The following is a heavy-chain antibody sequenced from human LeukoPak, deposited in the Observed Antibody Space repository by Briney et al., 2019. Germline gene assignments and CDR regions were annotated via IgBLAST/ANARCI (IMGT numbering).Heavy chain of an antibody. J-gene: IGHJ3*02. V-gene: IGHV3-30*18. CDR1: GFTFSSYG. CDR3: AKDLLDYYGSSGEGAFDI. Sequence: GGSLRLSCAASGFTFSSYGMHWVRQAPGKGLEWVAVISYDGSNKYYADSVKGRFTISRDNSKNTPYLQMNSLRAEDTAVYYCAKDLLDYYGSSGEGAFDIWGQGTMVTVSS. CDR2: ISYDGSNK. D-gene: IGHD3-22*01.